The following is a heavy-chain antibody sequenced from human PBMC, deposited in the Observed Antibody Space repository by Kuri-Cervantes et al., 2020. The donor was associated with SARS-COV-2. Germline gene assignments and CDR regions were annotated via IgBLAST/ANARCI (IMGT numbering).Heavy chain of an antibody. CDR1: GFTFSDYY. CDR2: ISSSSTI. D-gene: IGHD6-6*01. J-gene: IGHJ6*03. Sequence: GGSLRLSCAASGFTFSDYYMNWVRQAPGKGLEWVSSISSSSTIYYADSVKGRFTISRDNSKNTLYLQMNSLRAEDTAVYYCAKLGSSPGYYYYMDVWGKGTTVTVSS. V-gene: IGHV3-69-1*01. CDR3: AKLGSSPGYYYYMDV.